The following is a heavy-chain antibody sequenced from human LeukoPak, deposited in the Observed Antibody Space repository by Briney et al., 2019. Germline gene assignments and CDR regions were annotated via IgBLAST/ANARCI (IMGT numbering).Heavy chain of an antibody. D-gene: IGHD3-9*01. CDR1: GFTFSSYA. V-gene: IGHV3-23*01. J-gene: IGHJ3*02. CDR3: ARVGVYYDILTGYRLDAFDI. CDR2: ISGSGGST. Sequence: GASLRLSCAASGFTFSSYAMSWVRQAPGKGPEWVSAISGSGGSTYYADSVKGRFTISRDNSKNTLYLQMNSLRAEDTAVYYCARVGVYYDILTGYRLDAFDIWGQGTMVTVSS.